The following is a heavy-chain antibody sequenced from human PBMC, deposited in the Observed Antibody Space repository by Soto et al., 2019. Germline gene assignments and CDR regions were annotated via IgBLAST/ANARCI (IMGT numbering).Heavy chain of an antibody. V-gene: IGHV4-31*03. Sequence: QVQLQESGPGLVKPSQTLSLTCTVSGGSISPGGYYWSWIRQHPGRGLEWIGYIYHSGMTFSNPSLQSRVAISIDTSKNKFSLKLCSVTAADTAVYYCATVRWELHDAFDIWGQGTMVSVSS. J-gene: IGHJ3*02. CDR3: ATVRWELHDAFDI. D-gene: IGHD1-26*01. CDR1: GGSISPGGYY. CDR2: IYHSGMT.